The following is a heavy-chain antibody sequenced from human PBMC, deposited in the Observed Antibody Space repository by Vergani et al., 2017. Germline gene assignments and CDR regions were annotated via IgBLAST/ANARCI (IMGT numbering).Heavy chain of an antibody. V-gene: IGHV5-51*06. CDR2: IYPGDSDT. Sequence: EVQLVQSGAEVKKSGDSLKISCKASGYSFTNYWIGWVRQMPGKGLEWMGIIYPGDSDTRYSPSFHGQITISADKSISTAYLQWSSLKASDTAMYYCARHTTYTDSWGQGTLVTVSS. D-gene: IGHD1-1*01. J-gene: IGHJ4*02. CDR3: ARHTTYTDS. CDR1: GYSFTNYW.